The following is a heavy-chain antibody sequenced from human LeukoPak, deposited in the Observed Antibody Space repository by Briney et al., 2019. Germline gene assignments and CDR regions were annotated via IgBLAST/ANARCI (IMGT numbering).Heavy chain of an antibody. D-gene: IGHD2-15*01. CDR3: VIEAVGGCSGGSCYFDY. V-gene: IGHV1-46*01. Sequence: SVNASCTPSRYTFTSDYIHCGAGAPGQEIRWMGVINPSGRSTSYAQKFQGRVTMTRDTSTRTVDMELRSLRSDDTGVYCCVIEAVGGCSGGSCYFDYWGQGALVTVSS. J-gene: IGHJ4*02. CDR2: INPSGRST. CDR1: RYTFTSDY.